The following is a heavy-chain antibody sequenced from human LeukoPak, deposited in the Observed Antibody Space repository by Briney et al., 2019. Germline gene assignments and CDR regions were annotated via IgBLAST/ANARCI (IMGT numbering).Heavy chain of an antibody. J-gene: IGHJ4*02. CDR2: INHSGGT. V-gene: IGHV4-34*01. CDR1: GGSFSGYY. Sequence: SETLSLTRAVYGGSFSGYYCNWIRQPPGKGLEWIGEINHSGGTNYDPSLKSRVTISVDTSKNQFSLKLSSVTAADTAVYYCARGRTRSFDYWGQGTLVTVSS. CDR3: ARGRTRSFDY.